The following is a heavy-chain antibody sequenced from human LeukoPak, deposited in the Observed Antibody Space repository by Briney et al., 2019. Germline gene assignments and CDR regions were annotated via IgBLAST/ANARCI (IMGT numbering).Heavy chain of an antibody. J-gene: IGHJ4*02. Sequence: GGSLRLSCAASGFTFSSYEMHWVRQAPGKGLEWVSGISGSGGATYYADSVKGRFTISRDDPHNTLYLQMNSLRAEDTAVYFCARGGVDYYGSGTYYLMYYFDYWGQGALVTVSS. D-gene: IGHD3-10*01. CDR1: GFTFSSYE. CDR2: ISGSGGAT. CDR3: ARGGVDYYGSGTYYLMYYFDY. V-gene: IGHV3-23*01.